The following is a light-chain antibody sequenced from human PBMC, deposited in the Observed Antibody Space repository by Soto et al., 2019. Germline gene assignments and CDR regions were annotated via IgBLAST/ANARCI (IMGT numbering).Light chain of an antibody. Sequence: QSALTQPPSASGSPGQSVAISCTGTSSDVGGNNYVSWYQQHPGKAPKLMVYEVTKRPSGDPDRFSGSKSGNTASLTVSGLQAEDEADYYCSSYAGSNNVIFGGGTKLTVL. CDR2: EVT. CDR1: SSDVGGNNY. CDR3: SSYAGSNNVI. J-gene: IGLJ2*01. V-gene: IGLV2-8*01.